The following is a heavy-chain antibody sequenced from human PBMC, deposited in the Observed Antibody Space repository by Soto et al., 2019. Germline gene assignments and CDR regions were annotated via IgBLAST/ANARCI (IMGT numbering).Heavy chain of an antibody. CDR2: ISYDGSQK. J-gene: IGHJ5*01. CDR3: VKDEALYYDLLTGYSNNWFDS. CDR1: GFTFSNYA. D-gene: IGHD3-9*01. V-gene: IGHV3-30*18. Sequence: GGSLRLSCAASGFTFSNYAMHWVRQAPGKGLEWVTVISYDGSQKYYADSVKGRFTISRDNSENTLYLQMNSLRTEDTAVYYCVKDEALYYDLLTGYSNNWFDSWGQGTLVTVSS.